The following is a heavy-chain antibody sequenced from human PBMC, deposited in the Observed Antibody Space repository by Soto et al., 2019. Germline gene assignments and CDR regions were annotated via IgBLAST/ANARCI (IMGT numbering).Heavy chain of an antibody. CDR2: VGGSGYDT. Sequence: GVSLRLSCKASGFIFSNYAMSWVRQAPGKGLQWVSGVGGSGYDTYYADSVKGRFTISRDNSRDTLHLQMTSLRADDTAIYYCAVPTGIEVTGPDYWGQGTLVTVSS. J-gene: IGHJ4*02. CDR1: GFIFSNYA. D-gene: IGHD6-19*01. V-gene: IGHV3-23*01. CDR3: AVPTGIEVTGPDY.